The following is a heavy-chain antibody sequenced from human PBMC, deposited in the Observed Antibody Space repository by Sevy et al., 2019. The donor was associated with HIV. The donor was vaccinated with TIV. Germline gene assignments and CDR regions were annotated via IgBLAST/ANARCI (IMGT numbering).Heavy chain of an antibody. CDR1: GFTFSNAW. CDR3: TTVRLLWFGELTPNDAFDI. J-gene: IGHJ3*02. V-gene: IGHV3-15*01. D-gene: IGHD3-10*01. CDR2: IKSKTDGGTT. Sequence: GGSLRLSCAASGFTFSNAWMSWVRQAPGKGLEWVGRIKSKTDGGTTDHAAPVKGRFTISRDDSKNTLYLQMNSLKTEDTAVYYCTTVRLLWFGELTPNDAFDIWGQGTMVTVSS.